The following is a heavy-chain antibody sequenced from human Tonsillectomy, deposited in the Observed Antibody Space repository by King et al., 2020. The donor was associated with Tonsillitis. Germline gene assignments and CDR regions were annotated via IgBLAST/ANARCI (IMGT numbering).Heavy chain of an antibody. V-gene: IGHV4-34*01. CDR2: INHIGST. CDR1: DGSFSGYY. J-gene: IGHJ4*02. CDR3: ARGQYSYGCDY. Sequence: VQLQQWGAGLLKPSETLSLTCGVSDGSFSGYYWTWIRQPPGKGLEWIGEINHIGSTNYNPSLRRRVTISVDTSKNQFSLQLSSLTAAGTAVYYCARGQYSYGCDYWGQGTLVTVSS. D-gene: IGHD5-18*01.